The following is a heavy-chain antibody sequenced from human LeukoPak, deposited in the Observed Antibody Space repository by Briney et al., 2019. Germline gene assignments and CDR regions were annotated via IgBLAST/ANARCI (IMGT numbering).Heavy chain of an antibody. Sequence: GGTLRLSCAASGFTFSSYAMHWVRQAPGKGLEYVSAISSNGGSTYYENSLKGRFTISKDNSKDTLYLQMGSLRSEDRAVYYCSREGYDILTGYLGFDYWGQGTLVTVSS. D-gene: IGHD3-9*01. V-gene: IGHV3-64*01. J-gene: IGHJ4*02. CDR2: ISSNGGST. CDR1: GFTFSSYA. CDR3: SREGYDILTGYLGFDY.